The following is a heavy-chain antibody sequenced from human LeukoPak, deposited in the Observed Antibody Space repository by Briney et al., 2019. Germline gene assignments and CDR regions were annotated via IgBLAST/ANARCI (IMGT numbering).Heavy chain of an antibody. CDR3: AKDRKNTMIVVGFDY. D-gene: IGHD3-22*01. Sequence: GGSLRLSCAASGFTLSSYAMGWVRQAPGKGLEWVSGISGSGGSTYYADSVKGRFTISRDNSKNTLYLQMNSLRAEDTAVYYCAKDRKNTMIVVGFDYWGQGTLVTVSS. V-gene: IGHV3-23*01. CDR1: GFTLSSYA. CDR2: ISGSGGST. J-gene: IGHJ4*02.